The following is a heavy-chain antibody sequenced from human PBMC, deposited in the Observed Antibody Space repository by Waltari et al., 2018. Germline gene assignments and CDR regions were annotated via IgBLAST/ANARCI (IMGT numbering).Heavy chain of an antibody. Sequence: QVQLQESGPGLVKPSQTLSLTCTVSGGSISSYYWSWIRQPPGKGLEWIGYIYTSGSTNYNPSLKSRVTISVDTSKNQFSLKLSSVTAADTAVYYCARANGPAAPEPNWFDPWGQGTLVTVSS. V-gene: IGHV4-4*09. CDR1: GGSISSYY. CDR3: ARANGPAAPEPNWFDP. D-gene: IGHD6-13*01. J-gene: IGHJ5*02. CDR2: IYTSGST.